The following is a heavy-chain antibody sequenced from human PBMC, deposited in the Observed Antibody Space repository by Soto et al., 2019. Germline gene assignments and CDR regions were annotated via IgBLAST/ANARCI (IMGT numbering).Heavy chain of an antibody. V-gene: IGHV4-34*01. CDR2: INHSGST. D-gene: IGHD3-9*01. J-gene: IGHJ4*02. Sequence: QVQLQQWGAGLLKPSETLSLTCAVYGGSFSGYYWSWIRQPPGKGLEWIGEINHSGSTNYNPSLKSRVTIAVDTSKNQFSLKLSSVTAADTAVYYCARGPRFFCYDILTGPFDYWCQGTLVTVSS. CDR1: GGSFSGYY. CDR3: ARGPRFFCYDILTGPFDY.